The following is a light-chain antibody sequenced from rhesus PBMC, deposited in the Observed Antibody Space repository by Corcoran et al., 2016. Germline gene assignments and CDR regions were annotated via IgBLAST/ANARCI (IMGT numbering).Light chain of an antibody. CDR3: QHGYGTPLT. Sequence: DIQMTQSPSSLSASIGDRVTITCRASENVNNYLNWYHQRPGKAPKLLIYKASTLQSGVPSRFSGSGAGTDYTFPISSLQPEDVATYYCQHGYGTPLTFGGGTKVELK. CDR1: ENVNNY. CDR2: KAS. V-gene: IGKV1-74*01. J-gene: IGKJ4*01.